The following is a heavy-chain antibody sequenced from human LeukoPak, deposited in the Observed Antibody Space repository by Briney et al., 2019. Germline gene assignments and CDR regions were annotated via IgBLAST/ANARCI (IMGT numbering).Heavy chain of an antibody. D-gene: IGHD3-3*01. CDR2: IYYSGST. CDR1: GGSISSYY. Sequence: SETRSLTCTVSGGSISSYYWSWIRQPPGKGLEWIGYIYYSGSTNYNPSLKSRVTISVDTSKNQFSLKLSSVTAADTAVYYCARGNDFWSGFPPYYYGMDVWGQGTTVTVSS. V-gene: IGHV4-59*01. J-gene: IGHJ6*02. CDR3: ARGNDFWSGFPPYYYGMDV.